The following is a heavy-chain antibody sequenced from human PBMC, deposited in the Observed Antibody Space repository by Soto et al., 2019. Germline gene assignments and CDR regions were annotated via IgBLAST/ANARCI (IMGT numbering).Heavy chain of an antibody. D-gene: IGHD3-10*01. CDR2: IKQDGSEK. J-gene: IGHJ3*02. CDR1: GFTFSSYW. Sequence: PGGSLRLSCAASGFTFSSYWMSWVRQAPGKGLEWVANIKQDGSEKYYVDSVKGRFTISRDNAKNSLYLQMNSLRAEDTAVYYCAGQAVQMGWFGELWDAFDIWGQGTMVTVSS. CDR3: AGQAVQMGWFGELWDAFDI. V-gene: IGHV3-7*01.